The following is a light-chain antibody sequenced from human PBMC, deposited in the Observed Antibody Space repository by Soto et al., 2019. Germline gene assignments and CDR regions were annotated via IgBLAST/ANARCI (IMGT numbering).Light chain of an antibody. CDR3: IEALQTQYT. CDR2: LGS. V-gene: IGKV2-28*01. J-gene: IGKJ2*01. Sequence: DVVMTQSPLSLPVTPGEPASISCRSSQSLLHSNGSNYLEWYLQKPGQSPQLLIYLGSNRATGLADRFSGIGSGTDFTLEISRVEAEYVGVYYCIEALQTQYTCGQGPKLEIK. CDR1: QSLLHSNGSNY.